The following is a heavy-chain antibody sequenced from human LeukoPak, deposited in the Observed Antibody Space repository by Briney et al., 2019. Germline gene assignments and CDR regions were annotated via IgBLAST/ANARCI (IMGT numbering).Heavy chain of an antibody. CDR1: GFTFSDHY. V-gene: IGHV3-21*01. Sequence: PGGSLRLSCAASGFTFSDHYMTWVRQAPGKGLEWVSSISSSSSYIYYADSVKGRFTISRDNAKKSLYLQMNSLRAEDTAVYYCAGLGDYGGYDRSPIDYWGQGTLVTVSS. J-gene: IGHJ4*02. D-gene: IGHD5-12*01. CDR2: ISSSSSYI. CDR3: AGLGDYGGYDRSPIDY.